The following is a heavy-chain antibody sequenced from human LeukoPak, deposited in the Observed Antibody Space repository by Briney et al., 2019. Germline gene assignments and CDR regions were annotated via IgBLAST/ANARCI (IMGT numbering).Heavy chain of an antibody. CDR3: ARETYSNILTGTDY. CDR1: GYTFTTYG. J-gene: IGHJ4*02. D-gene: IGHD3-9*01. CDR2: ISTYDDNI. V-gene: IGHV1-18*01. Sequence: ASVTVSCKASGYTFTTYGLSWVRQAPGQGLEWVGWISTYDDNIKYAQSLQGRLTLTIDRSTSKAYMEVRSLPSDDTAVYYCARETYSNILTGTDYWGPGTLVTVSS.